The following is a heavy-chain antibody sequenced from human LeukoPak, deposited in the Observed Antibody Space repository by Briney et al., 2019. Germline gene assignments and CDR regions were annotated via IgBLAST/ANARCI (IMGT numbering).Heavy chain of an antibody. CDR2: INPNSGGT. J-gene: IGHJ6*02. Sequence: GASEKVSCKASGYTFTGYYMHWVRQAPGQGLEWMGWINPNSGGTNYAQKFQGRVTMTRDTSISTAYMELSRLRSDDTAVYYCARDRAVSYDFWSGYYGVNGMDVWGQGTTVTVSS. V-gene: IGHV1-2*02. D-gene: IGHD3-3*01. CDR1: GYTFTGYY. CDR3: ARDRAVSYDFWSGYYGVNGMDV.